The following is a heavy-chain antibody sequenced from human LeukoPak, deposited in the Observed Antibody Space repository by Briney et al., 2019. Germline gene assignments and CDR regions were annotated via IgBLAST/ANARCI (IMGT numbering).Heavy chain of an antibody. J-gene: IGHJ6*02. CDR2: INPDSGGT. Sequence: GASVKVSCKASGYTFTGYYMHWVRQAPGQGLEWMGWINPDSGGTNYAQKFQGRVTMTRDTSISTAYMELSRLRADDTAVYYCARGSYWSSTSCYMSYYYYGMDVWGQGTTVTVSS. CDR1: GYTFTGYY. CDR3: ARGSYWSSTSCYMSYYYYGMDV. V-gene: IGHV1-2*02. D-gene: IGHD2-2*02.